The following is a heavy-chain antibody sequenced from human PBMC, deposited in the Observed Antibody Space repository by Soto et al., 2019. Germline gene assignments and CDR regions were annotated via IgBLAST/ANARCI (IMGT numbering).Heavy chain of an antibody. Sequence: EVQVVESGGGLVQPGGSLRLSCAASGFTFSGFWMSWVRQAPGKGLEWVANIKQDGSEKYYVESVKGRFTISRDNAKNSLYLQMNSLRAEDTAVYYCARDASSSGGFDYWGQGTLVTVSS. CDR2: IKQDGSEK. V-gene: IGHV3-7*01. D-gene: IGHD6-6*01. J-gene: IGHJ4*02. CDR1: GFTFSGFW. CDR3: ARDASSSGGFDY.